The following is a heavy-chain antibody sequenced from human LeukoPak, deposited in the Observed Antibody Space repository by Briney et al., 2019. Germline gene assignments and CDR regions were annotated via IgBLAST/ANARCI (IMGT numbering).Heavy chain of an antibody. Sequence: ASVKVSCKASGYTFTGYYMHWVRQAPGQGLEWMGWINPNSGGTNYAQKFQGRVTMIRDTSISTAYMELSRLRSDDTAVYYCARVQKKGPFGAFDIWGQGTMVTVSS. CDR2: INPNSGGT. D-gene: IGHD3-16*01. CDR3: ARVQKKGPFGAFDI. V-gene: IGHV1-2*02. CDR1: GYTFTGYY. J-gene: IGHJ3*02.